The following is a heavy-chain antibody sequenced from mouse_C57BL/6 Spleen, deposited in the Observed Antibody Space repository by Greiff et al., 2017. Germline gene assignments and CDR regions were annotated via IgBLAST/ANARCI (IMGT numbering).Heavy chain of an antibody. V-gene: IGHV1-82*01. CDR1: GYAFSSSW. Sequence: QVQLQQSGPELVKPGASVKISCKASGYAFSSSWVNWVKQRPGKGLEWIGRIYPGDGDTNYNGKFKGKATLTADKSSSTAYMQLSSLTSEDSAVYFCARRDDYDAMDYWGQGTSVTVSS. CDR2: IYPGDGDT. CDR3: ARRDDYDAMDY. J-gene: IGHJ4*01.